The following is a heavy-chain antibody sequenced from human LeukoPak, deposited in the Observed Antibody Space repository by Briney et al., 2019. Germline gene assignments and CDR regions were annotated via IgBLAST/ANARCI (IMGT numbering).Heavy chain of an antibody. Sequence: SVKVSCKASGGTFSSYAISWVRQAPGQGLEWMGGIIPIFGTANYAQKFQGRVTITADESTSTAYMELSSLRSEDTAVYYCARDGGYSSSWYYYYYMDVWGKGTTVTVSS. J-gene: IGHJ6*03. CDR1: GGTFSSYA. D-gene: IGHD6-13*01. V-gene: IGHV1-69*13. CDR2: IIPIFGTA. CDR3: ARDGGYSSSWYYYYYMDV.